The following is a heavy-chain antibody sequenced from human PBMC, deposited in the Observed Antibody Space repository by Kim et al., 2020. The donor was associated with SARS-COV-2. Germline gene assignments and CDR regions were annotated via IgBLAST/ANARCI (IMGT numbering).Heavy chain of an antibody. CDR2: ISYDGSNK. V-gene: IGHV3-30*18. Sequence: GGSLRLSCAASGFTFSSYGMHWVRQAPGKGLEWVAVISYDGSNKYYADSVKGRFTISRDNSKNTLYLQMNSLRAEDTAVYYCAKDGRIAAPTFLYYWGQGTLVTVSS. CDR1: GFTFSSYG. CDR3: AKDGRIAAPTFLYY. J-gene: IGHJ4*02. D-gene: IGHD6-13*01.